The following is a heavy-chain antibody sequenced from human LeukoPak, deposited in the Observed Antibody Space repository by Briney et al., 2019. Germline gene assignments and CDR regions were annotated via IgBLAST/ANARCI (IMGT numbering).Heavy chain of an antibody. CDR1: GFTFSGYG. V-gene: IGHV3-30*18. Sequence: PGGSLRLSCAASGFTFSGYGMHWVRQTPGKGLEWVAVMSSDGSSKHYADSMKGRFTISRDNSKNSLYLQINSLTTEDTAVYYCAKTGDSSGWYDFDYWRRGTLVTVSS. CDR2: MSSDGSSK. D-gene: IGHD6-19*01. CDR3: AKTGDSSGWYDFDY. J-gene: IGHJ4*02.